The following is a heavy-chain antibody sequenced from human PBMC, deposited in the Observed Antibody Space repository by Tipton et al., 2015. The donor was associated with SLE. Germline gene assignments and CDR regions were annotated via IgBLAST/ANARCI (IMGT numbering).Heavy chain of an antibody. V-gene: IGHV3-21*01. D-gene: IGHD3/OR15-3a*01. Sequence: GSLRLSCVAPGFTLSVYSMNWVRQAPGKGLEWVSFISSTSSYTFYADSVKGRFTISRDNAKNSLFLQMNSLRAEDTAVYYCARDGLSYYMDVWGKGTTVTVSS. CDR2: ISSTSSYT. CDR3: ARDGLSYYMDV. J-gene: IGHJ6*03. CDR1: GFTLSVYS.